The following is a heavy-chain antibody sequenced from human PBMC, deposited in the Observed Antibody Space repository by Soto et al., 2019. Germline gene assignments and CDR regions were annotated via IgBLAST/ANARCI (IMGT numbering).Heavy chain of an antibody. Sequence: VQLLESGGGLVQPGGSLRLFCAASGFTFSSYAMSWVRQAPGKGLEWVSEISGSGGSTYYADAVKGRFTISRDNSKNTLYLQMNSLRAEDTAIYFCAKGRGTITRYFGMDVWGQGTSVTVSS. CDR3: AKGRGTITRYFGMDV. CDR2: ISGSGGST. V-gene: IGHV3-23*01. D-gene: IGHD1-7*01. CDR1: GFTFSSYA. J-gene: IGHJ6*02.